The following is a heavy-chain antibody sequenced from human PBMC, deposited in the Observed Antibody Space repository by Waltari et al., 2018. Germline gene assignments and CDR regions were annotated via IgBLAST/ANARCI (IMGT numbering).Heavy chain of an antibody. V-gene: IGHV3-7*01. Sequence: EVHLVESGGGLVQPGGSLRLSCAASGFTFSTYWMTCVRQAPGKGLEWLANIKGDGSQKNYVDSVNGRFTISRDTANNSLYLQMNSLRAEDTAVYYCARDPHYSNFDYWGQGTLVTVSS. CDR1: GFTFSTYW. J-gene: IGHJ4*02. D-gene: IGHD4-4*01. CDR3: ARDPHYSNFDY. CDR2: IKGDGSQK.